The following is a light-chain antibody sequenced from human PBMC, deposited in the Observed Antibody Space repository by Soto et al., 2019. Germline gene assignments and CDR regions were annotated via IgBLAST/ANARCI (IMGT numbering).Light chain of an antibody. J-gene: IGKJ5*01. CDR2: AAS. CDR1: QGISSY. V-gene: IGKV1-8*01. CDR3: QQYDNVPPT. Sequence: AIRMTQSPSSLSASTGDRVTITCRASQGISSYLAWYQQKPGKAPKLLIYAASTLQSGVPSRFSGSGSGTDFTFTISSLQPEDIATYYCQQYDNVPPTFGQGTRLEIK.